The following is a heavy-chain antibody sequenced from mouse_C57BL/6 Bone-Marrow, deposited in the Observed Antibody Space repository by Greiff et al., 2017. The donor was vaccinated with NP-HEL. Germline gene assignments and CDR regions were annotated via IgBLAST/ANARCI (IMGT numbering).Heavy chain of an antibody. CDR2: LDPENGDT. Sequence: VQLKQSGAELVRPGASVKLSCTASGFNIKDDYMHWVKQRPEQGLEWIGWLDPENGDTEYASKFQGKATITADTSSNTAYLQLSSLTSEDTAVYYCTSYYGGYWGQGTTLTVSS. J-gene: IGHJ2*01. V-gene: IGHV14-4*01. D-gene: IGHD1-1*02. CDR3: TSYYGGY. CDR1: GFNIKDDY.